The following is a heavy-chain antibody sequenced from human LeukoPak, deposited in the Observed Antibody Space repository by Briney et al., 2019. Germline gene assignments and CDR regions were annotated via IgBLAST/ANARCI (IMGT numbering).Heavy chain of an antibody. V-gene: IGHV4-39*01. Sequence: SETLSLTCTVSGGSISSSSYSWGWIRQPPGKGLEWIGSIYYSGSTYYNPSLKSRVTISVDTSKNQFSLKLSSVTAADTAVYYCARQQTYYDFWSGSTWNYYYYGMDVWGQGTTVTVSS. CDR3: ARQQTYYDFWSGSTWNYYYYGMDV. CDR2: IYYSGST. CDR1: GGSISSSSYS. J-gene: IGHJ6*02. D-gene: IGHD3-3*01.